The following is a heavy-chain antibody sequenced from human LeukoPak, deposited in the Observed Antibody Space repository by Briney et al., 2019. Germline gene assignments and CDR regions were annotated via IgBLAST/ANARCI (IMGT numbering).Heavy chain of an antibody. CDR2: ISSSSSYI. CDR3: AREGGQLWLLGPSYYYYYGMDV. J-gene: IGHJ6*02. CDR1: GFTFSSYS. D-gene: IGHD5-18*01. Sequence: GGSLRLSCAASGFTFSSYSMNWVHQAPGKGLEWVSSISSSSSYIYYADSVKGRFTISRDNAKNSLYLQMNSLRAEDTAVYYCAREGGQLWLLGPSYYYYYGMDVWGQGTTVTVSS. V-gene: IGHV3-21*01.